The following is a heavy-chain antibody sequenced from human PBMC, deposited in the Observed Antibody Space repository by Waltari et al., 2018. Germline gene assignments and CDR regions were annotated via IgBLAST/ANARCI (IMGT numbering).Heavy chain of an antibody. J-gene: IGHJ4*02. CDR1: RFTFSSYA. CDR2: ISGSCGRT. CDR3: AKGYYYGSGSPENYFDY. Sequence: EVQLLESGGGLVQPGGSLRLSCAASRFTFSSYAMSWVRQAPGKGLEWVSSISGSCGRTYYADSVKGRFTISRDNSKNTLYLQMNSLRAEDTAVYYCAKGYYYGSGSPENYFDYWGQGTLVTVSS. V-gene: IGHV3-23*01. D-gene: IGHD3-10*01.